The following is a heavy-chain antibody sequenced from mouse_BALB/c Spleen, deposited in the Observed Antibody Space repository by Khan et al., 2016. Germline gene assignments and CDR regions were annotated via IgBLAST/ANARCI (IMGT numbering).Heavy chain of an antibody. V-gene: IGHV1-9*01. Sequence: QVRLQQSGAELMKPGASVKISCKATGYTFSSYWIEWVKQRPGHGLEWIGEILPGSGSTNYNEKFKGKATFTADTSSNTAYMQLSSLTSEDSAVYYCARHVYAMEYGGQGTSVTVSS. CDR3: ARHVYAMEY. CDR1: GYTFSSYW. J-gene: IGHJ4*01. CDR2: ILPGSGST.